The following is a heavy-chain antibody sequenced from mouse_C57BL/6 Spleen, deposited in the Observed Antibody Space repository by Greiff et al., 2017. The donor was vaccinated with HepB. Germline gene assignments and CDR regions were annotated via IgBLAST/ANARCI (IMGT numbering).Heavy chain of an antibody. D-gene: IGHD1-1*01. CDR1: GYTFTSYW. Sequence: VQLQQPGAELVMPGASVKLSCKASGYTFTSYWMHWVKQRPGQGLEWIGEIDPSDSYTNYNQKFKGKSTLTVDKSSSTAYMQLSSLTSEDSAVYYCARRDHYYGSSYPYAMDYWGQGTSVTVAS. CDR2: IDPSDSYT. J-gene: IGHJ4*01. V-gene: IGHV1-69*01. CDR3: ARRDHYYGSSYPYAMDY.